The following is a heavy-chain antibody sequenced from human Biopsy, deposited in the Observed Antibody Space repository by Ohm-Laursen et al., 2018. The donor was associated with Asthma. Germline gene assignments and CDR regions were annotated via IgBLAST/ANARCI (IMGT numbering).Heavy chain of an antibody. Sequence: ASVKVSCKASGYTFINYAIHWVRQAPGQRLEWMGWINAGNGNTKYSQKFQGRVTITRDTSASTAYMDLSSLRSEDTAVYYCARTYYDFLTGQVNDALAMWGQGAVVTVSS. CDR1: GYTFINYA. CDR3: ARTYYDFLTGQVNDALAM. J-gene: IGHJ3*02. D-gene: IGHD3-9*01. V-gene: IGHV1-3*01. CDR2: INAGNGNT.